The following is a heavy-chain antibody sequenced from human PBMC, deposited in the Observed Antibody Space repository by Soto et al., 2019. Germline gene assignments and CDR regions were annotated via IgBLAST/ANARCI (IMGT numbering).Heavy chain of an antibody. J-gene: IGHJ4*02. D-gene: IGHD3-22*01. V-gene: IGHV4-4*02. CDR2: ISHSGST. Sequence: LSLTCAVSGDSINSSHWCSWVRQPPGKGLEWIGQISHSGSTNYNPSLTSRVTLSIDTSKNRFSLKLTSVTAADTAMYYCARLADYYDSSGYSWKYYFDHWGQGALVTVSS. CDR1: GDSINSSHW. CDR3: ARLADYYDSSGYSWKYYFDH.